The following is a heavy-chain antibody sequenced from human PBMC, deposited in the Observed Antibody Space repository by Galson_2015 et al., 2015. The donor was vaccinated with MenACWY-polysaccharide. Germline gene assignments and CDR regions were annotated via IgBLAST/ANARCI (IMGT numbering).Heavy chain of an antibody. D-gene: IGHD6-25*01. CDR1: GFTFGDYA. J-gene: IGHJ5*01. V-gene: IGHV3-49*03. CDR2: IRSKPDGGTT. CDR3: TRERPLHS. Sequence: SLRLSCATSGFTFGDYAMAWFRQGPGKGLEWVGFIRSKPDGGTTNYAASVKGRFTISRDDSKSIAYLQMDSLKTEDAAVYYCTRERPLHSCGHRTLVAASS.